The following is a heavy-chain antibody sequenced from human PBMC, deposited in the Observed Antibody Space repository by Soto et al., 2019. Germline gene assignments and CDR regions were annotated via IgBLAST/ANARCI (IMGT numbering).Heavy chain of an antibody. CDR1: GFTFSSYA. CDR2: ISGSGGST. J-gene: IGHJ5*02. CDR3: AKEAIVVVPAARLPSFDP. Sequence: VQLLESGGGLVQPGGSLRLSCAASGFTFSSYAMSWVRQAPGKGLEWVSAISGSGGSTYYADSVKGRFTISRDNSKNTLYLQMNSLRAEDTAVYYCAKEAIVVVPAARLPSFDPWGQGTLVTVSS. D-gene: IGHD2-2*01. V-gene: IGHV3-23*01.